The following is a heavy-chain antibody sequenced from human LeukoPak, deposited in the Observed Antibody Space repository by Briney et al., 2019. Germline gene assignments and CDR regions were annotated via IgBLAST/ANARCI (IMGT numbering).Heavy chain of an antibody. J-gene: IGHJ4*02. CDR2: MNPNSGNT. V-gene: IGHV1-8*01. Sequence: ASVKVSCKAYGYTFTSYDINWVRQATGQGLEWMGWMNPNSGNTGYAQKFQGRVTMTRNTSISTAYMELSSLRSEDTAVYYCARAPLLWFGTSLLPDYWGQGTLVTVSS. CDR1: GYTFTSYD. D-gene: IGHD3-10*01. CDR3: ARAPLLWFGTSLLPDY.